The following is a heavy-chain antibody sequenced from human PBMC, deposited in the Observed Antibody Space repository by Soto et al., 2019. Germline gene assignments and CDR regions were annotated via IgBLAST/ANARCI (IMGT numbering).Heavy chain of an antibody. D-gene: IGHD4-17*01. J-gene: IGHJ6*02. Sequence: PAQTLSLTCAISGDSVSSNSAAWNWIRQSPSRGLEWLGRTYYRSKWYNDYAVSVKSRITINPDTSKNQFSLQLNSVTPEDTAVYYCARDPCYYGDYGVDYYYGMAVWGQGTTVTVSS. CDR1: GDSVSSNSAA. CDR3: ARDPCYYGDYGVDYYYGMAV. CDR2: TYYRSKWYN. V-gene: IGHV6-1*01.